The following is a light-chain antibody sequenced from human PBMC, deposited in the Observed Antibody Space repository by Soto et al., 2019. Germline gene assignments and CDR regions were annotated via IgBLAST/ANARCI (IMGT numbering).Light chain of an antibody. CDR3: QQYENFPFT. Sequence: DIQMTQSPSSLSASVGDRVTVTCQASHDIRDRLNWFQKKPGKGPKLLIYDASTSDTGAPSRFSGSGSGTDFTLTIISLQPEDVATYYCQQYENFPFTFGGGTRLEIK. CDR2: DAS. J-gene: IGKJ4*01. V-gene: IGKV1-33*01. CDR1: HDIRDR.